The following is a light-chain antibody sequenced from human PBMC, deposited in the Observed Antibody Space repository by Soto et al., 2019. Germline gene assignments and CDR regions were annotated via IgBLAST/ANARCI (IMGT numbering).Light chain of an antibody. V-gene: IGLV2-14*01. Sequence: LTQPASVSGSPGQSITISCTGTSSDVGGYNYVSWYQQHPGKAPKLMIYDVSSRPSGVSNRFSGSKSGNTASLTISGLQAEDEADYYCSSYTSSSTYVFGTGTKVTVL. CDR1: SSDVGGYNY. CDR3: SSYTSSSTYV. J-gene: IGLJ1*01. CDR2: DVS.